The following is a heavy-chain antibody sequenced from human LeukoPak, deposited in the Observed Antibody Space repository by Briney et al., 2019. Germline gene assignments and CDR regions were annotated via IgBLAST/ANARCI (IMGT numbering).Heavy chain of an antibody. J-gene: IGHJ4*02. CDR2: TSSGRAM. D-gene: IGHD5-12*01. CDR1: GFPFSDSY. Sequence: GGSLRLSCAASGFPFSDSYMSWVRQAPGRGLEWVSYTSSGRAMYYADSVKGRFTISRDNAKNSLYLQMNSLRVEDTAVYYCTRDASGYLRFYYWGQGTLVTVSS. CDR3: TRDASGYLRFYY. V-gene: IGHV3-11*01.